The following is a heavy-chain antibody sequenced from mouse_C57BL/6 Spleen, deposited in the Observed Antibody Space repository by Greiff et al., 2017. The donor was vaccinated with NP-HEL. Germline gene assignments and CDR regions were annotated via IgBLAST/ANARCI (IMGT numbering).Heavy chain of an antibody. CDR1: GFTFSSYA. D-gene: IGHD2-12*01. CDR2: ISDGGSYT. Sequence: EVKLMESGGGLVKPGGSLKLSCAASGFTFSSYAMSWVRQTPEKRLEWVATISDGGSYTYYPDNVKGRFTISRDNAKNNLYLQMSHLKSEDTAMYYCAREGGNDDYFDYWGQGTTLTVSS. CDR3: AREGGNDDYFDY. J-gene: IGHJ2*01. V-gene: IGHV5-4*01.